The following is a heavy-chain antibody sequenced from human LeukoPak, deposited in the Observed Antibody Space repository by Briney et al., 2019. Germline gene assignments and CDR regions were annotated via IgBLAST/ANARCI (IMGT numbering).Heavy chain of an antibody. CDR2: ISAYNGNT. V-gene: IGHV1-18*01. CDR1: GYTFTSYG. CDR3: TRSSGSYSVNRFPS. J-gene: IGHJ5*01. Sequence: ASVKVSCKASGYTFTSYGISWVRQAPGQGLEWMGWISAYNGNTNYAQKLQGRVTMTTDTSTSTAYMGLRSLRSDDTAVYYCTRSSGSYSVNRFPSWGQGTLVTVSS. D-gene: IGHD1-26*01.